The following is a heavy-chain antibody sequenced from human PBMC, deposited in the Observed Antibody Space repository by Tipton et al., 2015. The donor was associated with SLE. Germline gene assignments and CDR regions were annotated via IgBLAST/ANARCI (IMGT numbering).Heavy chain of an antibody. J-gene: IGHJ4*02. CDR2: IWNDGSTK. V-gene: IGHV3-33*08. CDR1: GFTFSSYA. Sequence: QLVQSGGGVVQPGRSLRLSCAASGFTFSSYAMHWVRQAPGKGLEWVAFIWNDGSTKYYADSVKGRFTISRDNSENTVYLQMYSLRAEDTAVYYCARDLGATTMVYWGQGTLVTVSA. CDR3: ARDLGATTMVY. D-gene: IGHD1-26*01.